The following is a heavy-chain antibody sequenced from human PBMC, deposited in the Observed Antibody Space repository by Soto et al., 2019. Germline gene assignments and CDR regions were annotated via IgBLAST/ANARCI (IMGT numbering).Heavy chain of an antibody. Sequence: PGGSLRLSYAASGFTFSNYAMSWVRQAPGKGLEWVSLIHGEGAGTYYADSVKGRFTISRDNSKNTLYLQMSSLRAEDTAVYYCARDLTGVPPDSTKVNLPFGYYYGMDVWGQGTTVTVSS. V-gene: IGHV3-23*01. J-gene: IGHJ6*02. CDR1: GFTFSNYA. CDR3: ARDLTGVPPDSTKVNLPFGYYYGMDV. CDR2: IHGEGAGT. D-gene: IGHD7-27*01.